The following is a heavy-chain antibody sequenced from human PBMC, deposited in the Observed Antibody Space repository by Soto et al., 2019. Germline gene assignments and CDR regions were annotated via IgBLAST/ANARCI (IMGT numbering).Heavy chain of an antibody. CDR3: ARANSYYYYMDV. D-gene: IGHD4-4*01. CDR2: IYHSGST. V-gene: IGHV4-4*02. J-gene: IGHJ6*03. CDR1: SGSISSSNW. Sequence: SETLSLTCAVSSGSISSSNWWSWVRQPPGKGLEWIGEIYHSGSTNYNPTHKNRITISVDKSKNQLSLKLTSVFVSDSAVYYCARANSYYYYMDVWGKGTTVTVSS.